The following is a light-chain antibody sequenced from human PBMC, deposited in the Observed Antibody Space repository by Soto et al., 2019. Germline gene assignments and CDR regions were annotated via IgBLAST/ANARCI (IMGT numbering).Light chain of an antibody. CDR1: QDINRT. CDR3: QQYDSLPCT. CDR2: DAS. Sequence: DIQMTHSPSSLSAYVGDRVTITCQASQDINRTLNWYQQKPGKAPKLLLYDASDFEPGVPSWFSGGGSGTYFTFTITSLEPEDIATYYCQQYDSLPCTFGQGTRLEIK. J-gene: IGKJ5*01. V-gene: IGKV1-33*01.